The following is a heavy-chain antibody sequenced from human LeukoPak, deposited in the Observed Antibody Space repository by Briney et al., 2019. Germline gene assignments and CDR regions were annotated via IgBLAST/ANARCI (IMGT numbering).Heavy chain of an antibody. J-gene: IGHJ4*02. D-gene: IGHD2-21*01. CDR1: GFMLNKYG. Sequence: GGSLRLSCVASGFMLNKYGMSWVRQAPGKGLEWVSVISGGGGRTYYGDSVKGRFTISRDNSKNTVYLQMNSLRAEDTAVYYCAKDVRDIVVLIDTYMYWGQGTLVTVSS. CDR3: AKDVRDIVVLIDTYMY. CDR2: ISGGGGRT. V-gene: IGHV3-23*01.